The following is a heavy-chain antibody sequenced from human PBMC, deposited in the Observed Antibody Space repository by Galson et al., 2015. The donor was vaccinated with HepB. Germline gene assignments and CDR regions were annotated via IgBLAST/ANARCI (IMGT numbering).Heavy chain of an antibody. CDR3: ARGGGYSYGWRGGMDV. J-gene: IGHJ6*02. Sequence: SVKVSCKASGYTFTGYYMHWVRQAPGQGLEWMGWINPNSGGTNYAQKFQGWVTMTRDTSISTAYMELSRLRSDDTAVYYCARGGGYSYGWRGGMDVWGQGTAVTVSS. D-gene: IGHD5-18*01. CDR1: GYTFTGYY. CDR2: INPNSGGT. V-gene: IGHV1-2*04.